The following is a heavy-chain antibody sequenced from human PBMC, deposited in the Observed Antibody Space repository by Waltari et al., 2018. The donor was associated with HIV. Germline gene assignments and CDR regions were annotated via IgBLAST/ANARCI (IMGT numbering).Heavy chain of an antibody. CDR3: ARDRFCNGNGCSPSDAFDV. J-gene: IGHJ3*01. CDR1: GGSVGSSGFF. Sequence: QLRLQESGSGLLKPSQTLSLTCNVSGGSVGSSGFFWSWIRQSPGKGLEWIGYNYYTGSTYYNPSLKSRVNISLDRSKNQFSLRLSYVSAADTAVYYCARDRFCNGNGCSPSDAFDVWGQGRMVTVSS. D-gene: IGHD2-15*01. V-gene: IGHV4-30-2*06. CDR2: NYYTGST.